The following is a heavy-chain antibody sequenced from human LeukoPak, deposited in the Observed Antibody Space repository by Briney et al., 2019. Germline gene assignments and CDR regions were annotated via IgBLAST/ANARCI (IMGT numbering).Heavy chain of an antibody. CDR2: INPNSGGT. J-gene: IGHJ4*02. CDR1: GYTFTGYY. Sequence: ASVKVSCKASGYTFTGYYIHWVRQAPGQGLEWMGWINPNSGGTNYAQKFQGRVTMTRDTSISTAYMELSRLRSGDTAVYYCAREPTVVPAAMLSPFDYWGQGTLVTVSS. CDR3: AREPTVVPAAMLSPFDY. V-gene: IGHV1-2*02. D-gene: IGHD2-2*01.